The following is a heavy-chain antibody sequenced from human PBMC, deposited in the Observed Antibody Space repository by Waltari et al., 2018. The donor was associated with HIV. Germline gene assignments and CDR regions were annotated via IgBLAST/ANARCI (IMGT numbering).Heavy chain of an antibody. CDR1: GGNLRGYY. J-gene: IGHJ4*02. Sequence: QVQLQKWGAGLLKPSETLSLTGAVNGGNLRGYYGSWIGQRQGKGLEWIGELNHSGSTNYNPSLKSRVTISVDTSKNQFSLKLSSVTAADTAVYYCARGGLSIKWLQFSNSPFDYWGQGTLVTVSS. D-gene: IGHD5-12*01. V-gene: IGHV4-34*01. CDR2: LNHSGST. CDR3: ARGGLSIKWLQFSNSPFDY.